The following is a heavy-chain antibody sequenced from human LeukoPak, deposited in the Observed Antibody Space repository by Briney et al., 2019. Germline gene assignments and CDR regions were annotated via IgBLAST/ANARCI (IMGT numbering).Heavy chain of an antibody. CDR3: AKDRGYSSSWYFDY. J-gene: IGHJ4*02. V-gene: IGHV3-23*01. CDR1: GFTFNSYA. Sequence: QPGGSLRLSCAASGFTFNSYAMSWVRQAPGKGLEWVSGISGSGGNTDYADSVKGRFTISRDNSKNTLYLQMNSLRAEDTAVYYCAKDRGYSSSWYFDYWGQGILVTVSS. D-gene: IGHD6-13*01. CDR2: ISGSGGNT.